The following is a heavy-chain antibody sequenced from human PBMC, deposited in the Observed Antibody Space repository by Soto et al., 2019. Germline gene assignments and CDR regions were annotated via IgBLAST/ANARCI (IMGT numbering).Heavy chain of an antibody. CDR1: GYRFANYW. CDR3: ARNRLRQYYYGMDV. J-gene: IGHJ6*02. V-gene: IGHV5-51*01. CDR2: IYPGDSDT. Sequence: GESLKISCQGSGYRFANYWIAWVRQMPGKGLEWVGVIYPGDSDTRYSPSFRGQVTISADKSISHVYLQWSSLKASDTAMYYCARNRLRQYYYGMDVWGQGTTVTVSS. D-gene: IGHD3-10*01.